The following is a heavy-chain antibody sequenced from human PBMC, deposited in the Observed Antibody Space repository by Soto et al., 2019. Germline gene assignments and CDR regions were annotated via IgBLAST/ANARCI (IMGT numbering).Heavy chain of an antibody. CDR2: INESGST. CDR3: ARGSGIVALPGELEDVNYDY. Sequence: QVQLQQWGAGLVKPSETLSLSCAVYGQSFSGHSWAWIRQPPGKGLEWIGEINESGSTYYNPSLKSRVTISTDKSKNHFSLKLSSVSAADTAAYFCARGSGIVALPGELEDVNYDYWGEGTLVNVSS. D-gene: IGHD1-1*01. CDR1: GQSFSGHS. J-gene: IGHJ4*02. V-gene: IGHV4-34*01.